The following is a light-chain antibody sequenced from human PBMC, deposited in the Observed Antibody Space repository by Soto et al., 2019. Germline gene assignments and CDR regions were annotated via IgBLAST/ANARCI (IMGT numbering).Light chain of an antibody. V-gene: IGKV1-27*01. CDR2: AAS. Sequence: DIQMTQSPSSLSASVGDRVTITCRASQGISNYLAWYQQKPGKVPKLLIYAASTLQSGVPSRFSGSGSGTDFTLTISSLQPEDVATYYCQKYNSAPPFIFGPGTKVDIK. J-gene: IGKJ3*01. CDR3: QKYNSAPPFI. CDR1: QGISNY.